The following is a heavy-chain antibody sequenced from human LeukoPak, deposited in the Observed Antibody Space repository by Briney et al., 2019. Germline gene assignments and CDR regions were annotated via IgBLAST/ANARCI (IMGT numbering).Heavy chain of an antibody. CDR2: IYYSGST. CDR1: GGSISSSSYY. CDR3: ATIPCSSTSCYYRY. D-gene: IGHD2-2*01. J-gene: IGHJ4*02. Sequence: PSETLSLTCTVSGGSISSSSYYRGWIRQPPGKGLEWIGSIYYSGSTYYNPSLKSRVTISVDTSKNQFSLKLSSVTAADTAVYYCATIPCSSTSCYYRYWGQGTLVTVSS. V-gene: IGHV4-39*01.